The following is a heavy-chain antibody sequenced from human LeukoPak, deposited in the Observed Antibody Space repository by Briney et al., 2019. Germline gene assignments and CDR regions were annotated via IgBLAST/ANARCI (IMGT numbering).Heavy chain of an antibody. CDR1: GFTFSSYA. V-gene: IGHV3-23*01. Sequence: GGSLRLSCAASGFTFSSYAMSWVRQAPGKGLEWVSAISGSGGSTYYADSVKGRFTISRDDSKNTLYLQMNSLVAEGTAVYYCAKGAGANWFDPWGQGTLVTVSS. CDR2: ISGSGGST. D-gene: IGHD3-16*01. CDR3: AKGAGANWFDP. J-gene: IGHJ5*02.